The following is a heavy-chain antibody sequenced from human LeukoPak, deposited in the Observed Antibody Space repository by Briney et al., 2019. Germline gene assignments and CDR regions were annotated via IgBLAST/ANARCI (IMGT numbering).Heavy chain of an antibody. CDR1: GYSISSGYY. Sequence: SETLSLTCTVSGYSISSGYYWGWIRQPPGKGLEWIGSIYHSGSTYYNPSLKSRVTISVDTSKNQFSLKLSSVTAADTAVYYCARRFLEWLSPRFDPWGQGTLVTVSS. D-gene: IGHD3-3*01. V-gene: IGHV4-38-2*02. J-gene: IGHJ5*02. CDR3: ARRFLEWLSPRFDP. CDR2: IYHSGST.